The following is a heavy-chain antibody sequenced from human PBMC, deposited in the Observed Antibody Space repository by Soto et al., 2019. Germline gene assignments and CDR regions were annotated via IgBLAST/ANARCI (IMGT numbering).Heavy chain of an antibody. CDR3: ARVRPQDYLDY. Sequence: SETLCLTCTVSGGSISSSSYYWGWIRQPPGKGLEWIGSIYYSGSTYYNPSLKSRVTISVDTSKNQFSLKLSSVTAADTAVYYCARVRPQDYLDYWGQGTLVTVSS. V-gene: IGHV4-39*01. CDR2: IYYSGST. D-gene: IGHD3-22*01. CDR1: GGSISSSSYY. J-gene: IGHJ4*02.